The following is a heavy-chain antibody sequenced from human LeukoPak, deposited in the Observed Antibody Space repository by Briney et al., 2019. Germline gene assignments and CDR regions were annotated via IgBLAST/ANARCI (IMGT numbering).Heavy chain of an antibody. V-gene: IGHV1-69*05. CDR3: ARGYYDSSGYGY. CDR1: GGTFSSYA. Sequence: SVKVSCKASGGTFSSYAISWVRQAPGQGLEWMGGIIPIFGTANYAQKFQGRVTITTDESTSTACMELSRLRSEDTAVYYCARGYYDSSGYGYWGQGTLVTVSS. D-gene: IGHD3-22*01. J-gene: IGHJ4*02. CDR2: IIPIFGTA.